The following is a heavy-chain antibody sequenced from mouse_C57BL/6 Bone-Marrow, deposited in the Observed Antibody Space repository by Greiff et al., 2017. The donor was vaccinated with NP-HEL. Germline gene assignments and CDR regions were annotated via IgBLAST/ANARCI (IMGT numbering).Heavy chain of an antibody. D-gene: IGHD2-4*01. CDR1: EYEFPSHD. V-gene: IGHV5-2*01. J-gene: IGHJ1*03. CDR3: ARHGDDYGGDWYFDV. CDR2: INSDGGST. Sequence: EVMLVESGGGLVQPGESLKLSCESNEYEFPSHDMSWVRKTPEKRLELVAAINSDGGSTYYPDTMERRFIISRDNTKKTLYLQMSSLRSEDTALNYCARHGDDYGGDWYFDVWGTGTTVTVSS.